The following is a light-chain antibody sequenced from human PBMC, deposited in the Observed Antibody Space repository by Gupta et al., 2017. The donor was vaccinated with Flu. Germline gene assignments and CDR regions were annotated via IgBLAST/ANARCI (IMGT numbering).Light chain of an antibody. J-gene: IGKJ1*01. V-gene: IGKV1-39*01. CDR3: QQSYSSPTT. CDR2: AAS. Sequence: GDRVTVTCRASQSISSYLNWYQQKPGKAPRLLINAASSLQSGVPSRISGSGSGTDFTLTINSLQPEGFATYYCQQSYSSPTTFGQGTKVE. CDR1: QSISSY.